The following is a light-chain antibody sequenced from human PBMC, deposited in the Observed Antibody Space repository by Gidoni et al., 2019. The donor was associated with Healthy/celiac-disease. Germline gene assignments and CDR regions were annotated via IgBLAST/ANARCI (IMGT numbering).Light chain of an antibody. Sequence: SYGLTQPPSVSVSPGQTARNTCSGDALPKQYAYWYQQKPGQAPVLVICKDRERPSGIPERFSGSSSGTTVTLTSSGVQAEDEADYYCQSADSSGTYVFGTGTKVTVL. CDR3: QSADSSGTYV. CDR1: ALPKQY. J-gene: IGLJ1*01. V-gene: IGLV3-25*02. CDR2: KDR.